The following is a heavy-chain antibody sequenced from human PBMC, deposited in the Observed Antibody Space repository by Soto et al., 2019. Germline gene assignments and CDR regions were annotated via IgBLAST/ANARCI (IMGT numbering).Heavy chain of an antibody. CDR2: IYYSGST. J-gene: IGHJ4*02. Sequence: ETLSLTCTVSGGSISSSSYYWGWIRQPPGKGLEWIGSIYYSGSTYYNPSLKSRVTISVDTSKNQFSLKLSSVTAADTAVYYCARRRYYFDYWGQGTLVTVSS. CDR1: GGSISSSSYY. CDR3: ARRRYYFDY. V-gene: IGHV4-39*01.